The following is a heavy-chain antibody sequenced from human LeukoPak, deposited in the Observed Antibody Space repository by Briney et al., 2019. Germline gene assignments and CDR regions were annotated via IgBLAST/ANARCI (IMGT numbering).Heavy chain of an antibody. CDR3: ARVVSAAGTSWYFDL. V-gene: IGHV1-46*01. CDR2: INPSGGST. CDR1: GYTFTSYD. D-gene: IGHD6-13*01. Sequence: ASVKVSCKASGYTFTSYDINWVRQAPGQGLEWTGIINPSGGSTSYAQKFQGRVTMTRDTSTSTVYMELSSLRSEDTAVYYCARVVSAAGTSWYFDLWGRGTLVTVSS. J-gene: IGHJ2*01.